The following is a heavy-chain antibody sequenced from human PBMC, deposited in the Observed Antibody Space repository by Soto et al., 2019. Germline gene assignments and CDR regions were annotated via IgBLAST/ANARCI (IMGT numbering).Heavy chain of an antibody. CDR2: LSHDGSNK. CDR3: AKEGVSFSTSCSRCYGLDV. Sequence: QVQLVESVGGVVQPGRSLRLSCAASRFTFSTYGMHWVRQAPGKGLEWVAALSHDGSNKYYAGSVKGRFTISRDNSKNTLYLEMDSLRLDDTAVYYCAKEGVSFSTSCSRCYGLDVWGQGTPVTVSS. V-gene: IGHV3-30*18. D-gene: IGHD2-2*01. CDR1: RFTFSTYG. J-gene: IGHJ6*02.